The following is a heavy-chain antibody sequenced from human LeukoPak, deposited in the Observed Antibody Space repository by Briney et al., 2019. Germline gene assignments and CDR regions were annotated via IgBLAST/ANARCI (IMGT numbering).Heavy chain of an antibody. J-gene: IGHJ4*02. CDR1: GFTFSSYA. CDR2: FSGAGSST. V-gene: IGHV3-23*01. D-gene: IGHD4-11*01. Sequence: PGGSLRISCAASGFTFSSYAMSWARQAPGKGLEWVSAFSGAGSSTNYADSVKGRFTISRDNSKNTLYLQMNSLRVEDTAVYYCATHHDYSNSNYFDFWGPGTLVTVSS. CDR3: ATHHDYSNSNYFDF.